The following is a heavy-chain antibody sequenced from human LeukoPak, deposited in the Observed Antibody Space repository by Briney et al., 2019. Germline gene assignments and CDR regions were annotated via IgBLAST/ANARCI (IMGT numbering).Heavy chain of an antibody. V-gene: IGHV1-46*01. D-gene: IGHD4-4*01. CDR1: GYTFTSYY. J-gene: IGHJ6*02. CDR2: INPSSGST. CDR3: CVRVTPKDEPYYGMDV. Sequence: ASVKVSCKASGYTFTSYYMHWVRQAPGQGLEWMGIINPSSGSTSYAQKFQGRVTMTRDTSTSTVYMELSSLRSEDTAVYYCCVRVTPKDEPYYGMDVWGQGTTATVSS.